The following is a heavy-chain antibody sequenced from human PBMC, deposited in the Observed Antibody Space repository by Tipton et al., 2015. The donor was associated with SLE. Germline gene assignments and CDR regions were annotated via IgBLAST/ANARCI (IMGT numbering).Heavy chain of an antibody. CDR3: ARVGGRAAAGTPLDFNY. Sequence: TLSLTCTVSGVGGSINSHYWSWVRQPPGKPLEWIGYIYFTGGSNYNPALRSRVTISVDTSKNQFSLKLTSVTAADTAVYFCARVGGRAAAGTPLDFNYWGQGTLVTVSS. CDR2: IYFTGGS. J-gene: IGHJ4*02. D-gene: IGHD6-13*01. V-gene: IGHV4-59*11. CDR1: GVGGSINSHY.